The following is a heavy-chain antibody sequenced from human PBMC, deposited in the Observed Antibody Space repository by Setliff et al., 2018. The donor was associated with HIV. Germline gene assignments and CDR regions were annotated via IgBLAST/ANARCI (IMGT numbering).Heavy chain of an antibody. Sequence: SETLSLTCTVSGGSISGHYWSWIRQPPGKGLEWIGYIFYTGSTNYNPSLKSRVTISVDTSKNQFFLKLSSVTAADTAVYYCVRGYCSSTTCYDDYYYMDVWGKGSTVTSP. CDR2: IFYTGST. J-gene: IGHJ6*03. CDR1: GGSISGHY. D-gene: IGHD2-2*01. CDR3: VRGYCSSTTCYDDYYYMDV. V-gene: IGHV4-59*11.